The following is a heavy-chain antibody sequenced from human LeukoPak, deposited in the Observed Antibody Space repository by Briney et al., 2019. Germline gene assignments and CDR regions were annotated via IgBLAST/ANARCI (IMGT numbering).Heavy chain of an antibody. J-gene: IGHJ4*02. Sequence: PSETLSLTCTVSGGSISSYYWSWIRQPAGKGLEWIGRIYTSGSTNYYPSLERRVTISVDTPANHFFLQLSHLTAADTAVYCCARERYYYDSSGRSTKGFDYWGQGTLVTVSS. D-gene: IGHD3-22*01. CDR2: IYTSGST. CDR1: GGSISSYY. CDR3: ARERYYYDSSGRSTKGFDY. V-gene: IGHV4-4*07.